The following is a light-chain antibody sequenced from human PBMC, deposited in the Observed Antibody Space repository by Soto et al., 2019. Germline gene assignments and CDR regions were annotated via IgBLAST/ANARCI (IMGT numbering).Light chain of an antibody. CDR2: DVS. CDR3: SSYTRSSTLG. CDR1: SGDVGGYNY. J-gene: IGLJ2*01. Sequence: QSALTQPASVSGSPGQSITISCTGTSGDVGGYNYVSWYQQHPGKATKLMIFDVSNRPSGVSNRFSGSKSGNTASLTISGLQAEDEADYYCSSYTRSSTLGFGGGTKLTVL. V-gene: IGLV2-14*01.